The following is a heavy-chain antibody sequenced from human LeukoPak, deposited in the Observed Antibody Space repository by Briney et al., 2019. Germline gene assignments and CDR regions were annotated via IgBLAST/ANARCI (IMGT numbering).Heavy chain of an antibody. CDR3: ARRPIVVVPAASMAGYYFDY. CDR1: GVSISSSSYY. CDR2: IYYSGST. J-gene: IGHJ4*02. V-gene: IGHV4-39*01. Sequence: SETLSLTCTVSGVSISSSSYYWGWIRQPPGKGLEWIGSIYYSGSTYYNPSLKSRVTISVDTSKNQFSLKLSSVTAADTAVYYCARRPIVVVPAASMAGYYFDYWGQGTLVTVSS. D-gene: IGHD2-2*01.